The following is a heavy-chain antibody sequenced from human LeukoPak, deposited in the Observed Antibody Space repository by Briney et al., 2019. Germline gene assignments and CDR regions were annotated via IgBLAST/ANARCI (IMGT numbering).Heavy chain of an antibody. CDR1: GFTFSSYA. V-gene: IGHV3-23*01. CDR3: AKNRDWPIFGSPDS. D-gene: IGHD3-3*01. J-gene: IGHJ4*02. Sequence: PGGSLRLSCAASGFTFSSYAMSWVRQAPGKGLEWVSAISGSGGSTYYADSVKGRFTISRDNSKNTLYLQMNSLRAEDTAVYYCAKNRDWPIFGSPDSWGQGPLVTVSS. CDR2: ISGSGGST.